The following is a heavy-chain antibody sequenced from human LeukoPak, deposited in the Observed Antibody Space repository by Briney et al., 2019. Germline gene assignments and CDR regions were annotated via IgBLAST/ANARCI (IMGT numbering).Heavy chain of an antibody. CDR2: INQDGSEK. D-gene: IGHD1-1*01. J-gene: IGHJ3*02. Sequence: PGGSLRLSCAVSGLFTFNRYWMSWVRQAPGKGLEWVANINQDGSEKYYVDSVKGRFAISRDNAKNSLYLQMNSLRAEDTAVYYCAREPQLDGARHAFDIWGQGTMVTVSS. CDR1: GLFTFNRYW. V-gene: IGHV3-7*01. CDR3: AREPQLDGARHAFDI.